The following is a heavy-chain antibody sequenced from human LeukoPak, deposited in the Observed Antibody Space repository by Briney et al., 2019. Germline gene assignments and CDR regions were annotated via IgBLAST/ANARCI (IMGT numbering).Heavy chain of an antibody. J-gene: IGHJ4*02. Sequence: SVKVSCKASGGTFSSYAISRVRQAPGQGLEWMEGIIPIFGTANYAQKIQGRVTITADESTSTAYMELSSLRSEDTAVYYCASVSSSGWSSDYFDYWGQGTLVTVSS. D-gene: IGHD6-19*01. CDR3: ASVSSSGWSSDYFDY. CDR1: GGTFSSYA. CDR2: IIPIFGTA. V-gene: IGHV1-69*13.